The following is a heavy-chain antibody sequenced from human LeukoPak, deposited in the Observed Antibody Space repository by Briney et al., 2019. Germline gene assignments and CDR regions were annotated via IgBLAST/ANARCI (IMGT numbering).Heavy chain of an antibody. J-gene: IGHJ6*02. CDR2: ISYDGSNK. CDR3: ARDFTPEYYYYGMDV. CDR1: GFTFSSYA. Sequence: GGSLRLSCAASGFTFSSYAMHWFRQAPGKGLEWVAVISYDGSNKYYADSVKSRFTISRDNSKNTLYLQMNSLRAEDTAVYYCARDFTPEYYYYGMDVWGQGTTVTVSS. V-gene: IGHV3-30-3*01.